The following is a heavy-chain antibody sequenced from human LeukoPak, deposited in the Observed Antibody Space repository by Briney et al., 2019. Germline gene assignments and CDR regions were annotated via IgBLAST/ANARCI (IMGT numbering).Heavy chain of an antibody. V-gene: IGHV4-4*07. J-gene: IGHJ4*02. CDR2: NNVAGNS. CDR1: GGFIHTYN. D-gene: IGHD5-18*01. CDR3: ARDREHSYGSDLDH. Sequence: SETLSLTCTVSGGFIHTYNWIWIRQPAGKGLEWVGRNNVAGNSYYNPSLKGRVSISVDRPNNRFSLELASVTAADTAVYYCARDREHSYGSDLDHWGQGILVTVSS.